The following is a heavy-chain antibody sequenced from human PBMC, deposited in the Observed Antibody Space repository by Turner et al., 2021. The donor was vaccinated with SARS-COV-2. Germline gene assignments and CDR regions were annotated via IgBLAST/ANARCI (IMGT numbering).Heavy chain of an antibody. CDR3: ATGYQLRVNWFDP. CDR2: FDPEDGET. V-gene: IGHV1-24*01. J-gene: IGHJ5*02. D-gene: IGHD2-2*01. Sequence: QVQLVQSGAEVKKPGASVKVSCKISGYTLNELSMYWVRQAPGKGLEWMGGFDPEDGETIDAQNFQGRVTMTEDTSTDTAYMELSSLISEDTAVYFCATGYQLRVNWFDPWGQGTLVTVSS. CDR1: GYTLNELS.